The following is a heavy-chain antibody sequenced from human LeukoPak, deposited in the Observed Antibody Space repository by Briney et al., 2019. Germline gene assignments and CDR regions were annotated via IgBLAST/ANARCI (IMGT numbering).Heavy chain of an antibody. CDR2: ISYDGSNK. Sequence: GGSLRLSCAASGFTFSSYAMHWVRQAPGKGLEWVAVISYDGSNKYYADSVKGRFTISRDNSKNTLYLQMNSLRAEDTAVYYCAREGIAASYYYMDVWGKGTTVTVSS. CDR3: AREGIAASYYYMDV. V-gene: IGHV3-30-3*01. J-gene: IGHJ6*03. CDR1: GFTFSSYA. D-gene: IGHD6-13*01.